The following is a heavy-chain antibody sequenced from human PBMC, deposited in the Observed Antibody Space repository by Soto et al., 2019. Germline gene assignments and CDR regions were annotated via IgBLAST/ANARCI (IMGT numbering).Heavy chain of an antibody. D-gene: IGHD3-10*01. CDR1: GFTFSNAW. Sequence: EVQLVESGGGLVKPGGSLRLSCAASGFTFSNAWMSWVRQAPGKGLEWVGRIKSKTDGGTTDYAAPVKGRFTISRDDSKNTLYLRMNSLKTEDTAVYYCTTDSAPHGYYYYGMDVWGQGTTVTVSS. CDR3: TTDSAPHGYYYYGMDV. V-gene: IGHV3-15*01. J-gene: IGHJ6*02. CDR2: IKSKTDGGTT.